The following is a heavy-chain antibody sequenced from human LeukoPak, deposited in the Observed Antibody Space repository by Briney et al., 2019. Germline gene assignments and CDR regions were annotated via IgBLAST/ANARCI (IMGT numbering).Heavy chain of an antibody. J-gene: IGHJ4*02. Sequence: PGGSLRLSCAASGFTFSSSAMSWVRQAPGKVLEWFSAISGSGGNTYYADSVKGRFTISRDNSKNTLYLQMNSLRAEDTAVYYCAKGAIAALNAYFDYWGQGTLVTVSS. V-gene: IGHV3-23*01. CDR1: GFTFSSSA. CDR2: ISGSGGNT. D-gene: IGHD2-15*01. CDR3: AKGAIAALNAYFDY.